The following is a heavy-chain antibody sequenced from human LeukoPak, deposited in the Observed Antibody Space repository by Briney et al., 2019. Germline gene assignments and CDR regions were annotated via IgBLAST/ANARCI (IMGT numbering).Heavy chain of an antibody. CDR2: IIPIFGTA. Sequence: ASVKVSCKASGGTFSSYAISWVRQAPGQGLEWMGGIIPIFGTANYAQKFQGRVTITADESTSTAYMELSSLRSEDTAVYYCARGVCSGGSCYDYFDYWAREPWSLSPQ. D-gene: IGHD2-15*01. CDR1: GGTFSSYA. CDR3: ARGVCSGGSCYDYFDY. J-gene: IGHJ4*02. V-gene: IGHV1-69*13.